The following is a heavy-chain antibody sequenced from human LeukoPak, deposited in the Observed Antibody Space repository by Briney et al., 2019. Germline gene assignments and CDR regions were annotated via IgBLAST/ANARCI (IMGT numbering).Heavy chain of an antibody. Sequence: GGSLRLSCVASGFTFSSYWMTWARQAPGRGLEWVANINQGGGQKYYVDSLKGRFTISRDNAKNSLYLQMNSLRAEDTAVYYCARHVLHAFDIRGQGTVVTVSS. J-gene: IGHJ3*02. CDR1: GFTFSSYW. CDR2: INQGGGQK. V-gene: IGHV3-7*05. CDR3: ARHVLHAFDI. D-gene: IGHD3-10*02.